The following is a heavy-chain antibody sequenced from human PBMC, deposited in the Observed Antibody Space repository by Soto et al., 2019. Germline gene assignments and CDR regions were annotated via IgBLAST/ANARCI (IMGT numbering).Heavy chain of an antibody. V-gene: IGHV3-23*01. CDR2: ISGSGGST. CDR3: AKDYIAAPSTFSDTPEIDY. CDR1: GFTFSSYA. J-gene: IGHJ4*02. D-gene: IGHD6-13*01. Sequence: EVQLLESGGGLVQPGGTLRRSCAASGFTFSSYAMSWVRQAPGKGLEWVSAISGSGGSTYYADSVKGRFTISRDNSKNTLYLQMNSLRAEDTAVYYCAKDYIAAPSTFSDTPEIDYWGQGTLVTVSS.